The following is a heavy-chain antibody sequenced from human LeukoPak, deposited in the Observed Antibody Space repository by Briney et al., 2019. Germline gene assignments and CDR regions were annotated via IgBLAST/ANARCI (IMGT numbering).Heavy chain of an antibody. D-gene: IGHD4/OR15-4a*01. V-gene: IGHV1-2*02. CDR1: GYTFTGYY. J-gene: IGHJ4*02. Sequence: GASVKVSCKASGYTFTGYYMHWVRQAPGQGLEWMGWINPNSGGANYAQKFQGRVTMTRDTSISTAYMELSRLRSDDTAVYYCARDWAYGGHLYFDYWGQGTLVTVSS. CDR2: INPNSGGA. CDR3: ARDWAYGGHLYFDY.